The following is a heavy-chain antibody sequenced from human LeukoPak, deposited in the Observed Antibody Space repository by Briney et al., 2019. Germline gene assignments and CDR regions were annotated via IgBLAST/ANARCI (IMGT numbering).Heavy chain of an antibody. CDR3: ARRGITYSTSFFNS. J-gene: IGHJ4*02. CDR2: IYSNGSP. V-gene: IGHV4-39*01. D-gene: IGHD6-13*01. CDR1: GGSIISNTYN. Sequence: SETLSLTCTVSGGSIISNTYNWGWIRQPPGKGLEWLGTIYSNGSPFYNPSLKSRVTISVDTSKSEFSLMVHSVTAADTAMYYCARRGITYSTSFFNSWGQGTLVTVAS.